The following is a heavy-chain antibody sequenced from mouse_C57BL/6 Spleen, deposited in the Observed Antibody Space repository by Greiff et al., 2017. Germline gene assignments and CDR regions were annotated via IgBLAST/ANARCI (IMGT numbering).Heavy chain of an antibody. CDR1: GYTFTSYW. Sequence: QVHVKQPGAELVRPGTSVKLSCKASGYTFTSYWMHWVKQRPGQGLEWIGVIDPSDSYTNYNQKFKGKATLTVDPSSSTAYMQLSSLTSEDSAVYYCARDSSGSWFAYWGQGTLVTVSA. CDR2: IDPSDSYT. D-gene: IGHD3-2*02. V-gene: IGHV1-59*01. CDR3: ARDSSGSWFAY. J-gene: IGHJ3*01.